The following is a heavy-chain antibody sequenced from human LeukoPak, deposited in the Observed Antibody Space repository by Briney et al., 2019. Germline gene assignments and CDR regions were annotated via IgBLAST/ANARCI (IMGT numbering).Heavy chain of an antibody. Sequence: PGGSLRLSCAASGFPFSSHWMHWVRHAPGKGLVWVSRINGDGASTAYADSVRGRFTISRDNAKNTLYLQMNSLRADDTAVYYCARGAYAWQDYWGQGILVTVSS. D-gene: IGHD3-16*01. CDR2: INGDGAST. CDR3: ARGAYAWQDY. CDR1: GFPFSSHW. J-gene: IGHJ4*02. V-gene: IGHV3-74*01.